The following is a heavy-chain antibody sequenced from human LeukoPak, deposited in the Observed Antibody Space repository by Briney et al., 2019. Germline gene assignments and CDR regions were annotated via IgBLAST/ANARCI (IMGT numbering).Heavy chain of an antibody. CDR1: GGSIRSSSYY. CDR2: IYYSGST. CDR3: ARHAGSYYTYNFDY. Sequence: KPSETLSLTCTVSGGSIRSSSYYWGWIRQPPGKGLEWIGSIYYSGSTNYKPSLRSRVTISVDTYKNQFSLKLSSVTAADTAVYYCARHAGSYYTYNFDYWGQGTLVTVSS. V-gene: IGHV4-39*01. D-gene: IGHD3-22*01. J-gene: IGHJ4*02.